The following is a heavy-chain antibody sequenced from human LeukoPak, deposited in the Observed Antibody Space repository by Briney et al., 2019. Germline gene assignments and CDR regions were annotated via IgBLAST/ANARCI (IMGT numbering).Heavy chain of an antibody. J-gene: IGHJ4*02. CDR1: GFTFSSYV. V-gene: IGHV3-23*01. CDR3: AKGYDSSGYYFNVYFDY. D-gene: IGHD3-22*01. CDR2: ISGSGGST. Sequence: GGSLRLSCAASGFTFSSYVMSCVRQAPGKGLEWVSGISGSGGSTFYADSVKGRFTISRDNSKNTLYLQMNSLRAEDTAVYYCAKGYDSSGYYFNVYFDYWGQGTLVTVSS.